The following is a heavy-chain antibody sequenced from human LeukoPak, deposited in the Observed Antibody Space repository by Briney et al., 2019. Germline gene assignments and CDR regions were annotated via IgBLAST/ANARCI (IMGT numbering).Heavy chain of an antibody. Sequence: PSETLSLTCTVSGGSISSSSYYWGWIRQPPGKGLEWIGSIYYSGSTYYNPSLKSRVTISVDTSKNQFSLKLSSMTAADTAVYYCARGEDIRYFDLWGRGTLVTVSS. J-gene: IGHJ2*01. CDR2: IYYSGST. D-gene: IGHD2-15*01. V-gene: IGHV4-39*07. CDR1: GGSISSSSYY. CDR3: ARGEDIRYFDL.